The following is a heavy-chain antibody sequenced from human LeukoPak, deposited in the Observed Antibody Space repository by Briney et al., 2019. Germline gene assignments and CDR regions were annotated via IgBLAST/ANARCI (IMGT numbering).Heavy chain of an antibody. D-gene: IGHD2-2*01. CDR2: IYYTGST. J-gene: IGHJ4*02. V-gene: IGHV4-59*08. Sequence: SETLSLTCTFSGGSISSYYWSWIRQSPGKGLEWIGYIYYTGSTNYNPSLKSRVTISVDTSKNQFSLKLSSVTAADTAVYYCARGGVVPAAIREEGGYYFDYWGQGTLVTVSS. CDR1: GGSISSYY. CDR3: ARGGVVPAAIREEGGYYFDY.